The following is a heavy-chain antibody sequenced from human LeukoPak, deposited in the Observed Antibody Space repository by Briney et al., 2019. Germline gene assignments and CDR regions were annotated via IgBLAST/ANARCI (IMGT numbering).Heavy chain of an antibody. CDR2: INTNTGKP. J-gene: IGHJ4*02. CDR3: AREGDDSSAPFDY. CDR1: GYTFSNYA. V-gene: IGHV7-4-1*02. Sequence: ASVKVSCKASGYTFSNYALSWLRQAPGEGLEWMGWINTNTGKPTYALAFTGRFVFSLDTSVNTAYLQLIRLRPEDSAVYYCAREGDDSSAPFDYWGQGTLLTVCS. D-gene: IGHD6-19*01.